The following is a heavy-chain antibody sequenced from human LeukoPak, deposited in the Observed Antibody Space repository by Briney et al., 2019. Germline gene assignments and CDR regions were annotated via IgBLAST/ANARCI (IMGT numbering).Heavy chain of an antibody. CDR3: ARAEYGYPDY. D-gene: IGHD5-18*01. V-gene: IGHV3-30*03. CDR2: ISFDGSNE. J-gene: IGHJ4*02. CDR1: GFIFSCCG. Sequence: GGSLRLSCAASGFIFSCCGMHWVRQAPGKGLKWVALISFDGSNEYYADSVKGRFTISRDNSKNTLYLQMNSLRTEDMAVYYCARAEYGYPDYWGQGTLVTVSS.